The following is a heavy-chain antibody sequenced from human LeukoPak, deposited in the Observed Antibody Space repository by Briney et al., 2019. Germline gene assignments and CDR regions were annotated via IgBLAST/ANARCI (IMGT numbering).Heavy chain of an antibody. V-gene: IGHV3-30*03. CDR1: GFTFNTYA. CDR3: ARSLGSGWIHLVEY. D-gene: IGHD6-19*01. Sequence: PGRSLRLSCAASGFTFNTYALHWVRQAPGKGLEWVAVVSYDGGAKYYADSVKGRFTISRDNSKNTVDLQMYSLRAEDSAVYYCARSLGSGWIHLVEYGGQGTLVTVS. J-gene: IGHJ4*02. CDR2: VSYDGGAK.